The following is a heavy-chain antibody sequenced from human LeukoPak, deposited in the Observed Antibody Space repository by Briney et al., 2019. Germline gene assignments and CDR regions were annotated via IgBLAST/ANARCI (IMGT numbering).Heavy chain of an antibody. D-gene: IGHD1-14*01. V-gene: IGHV1-24*01. Sequence: ASVKVSCKVSGYTLTELSMHWVRQAPGKGLEWMGGFDPEDGETIYAQKFQGRVTMTEDTSTDTAYMELSGLRSEDTAVYYCATNNHSPYYFDYWGQGTLVTVSS. CDR1: GYTLTELS. J-gene: IGHJ4*02. CDR2: FDPEDGET. CDR3: ATNNHSPYYFDY.